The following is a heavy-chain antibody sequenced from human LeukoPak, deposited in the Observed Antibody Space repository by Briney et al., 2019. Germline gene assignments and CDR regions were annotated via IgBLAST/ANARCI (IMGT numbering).Heavy chain of an antibody. CDR1: GDSVSSNSAA. D-gene: IGHD6-6*01. CDR2: TYYRSKWYN. Sequence: SQTLSLTCAISGDSVSSNSAAWNWIRQSPSRGLEWLGRTYYRSKWYNDYAVSVKSRITINPDTSKNQFSLQLNSVTPEGTAVYYCARGELREYSSSPARWFDPWGQGTLVTVSS. J-gene: IGHJ5*02. V-gene: IGHV6-1*01. CDR3: ARGELREYSSSPARWFDP.